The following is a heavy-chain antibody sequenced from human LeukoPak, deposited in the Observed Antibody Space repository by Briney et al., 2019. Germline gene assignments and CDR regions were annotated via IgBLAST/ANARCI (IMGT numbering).Heavy chain of an antibody. J-gene: IGHJ4*02. CDR3: AKDAGTSTYFDY. CDR1: GVTFSNYS. CDR2: ISDSGGNA. D-gene: IGHD1-1*01. V-gene: IGHV3-23*01. Sequence: GGFLRLSCAASGVTFSNYSMSWVRQAPGKGLEWVSVISDSGGNAFYADSVRGRFTISRDNSKNTLYLEMNSLRAEDTAVYYCAKDAGTSTYFDYWGRGTLVTVSS.